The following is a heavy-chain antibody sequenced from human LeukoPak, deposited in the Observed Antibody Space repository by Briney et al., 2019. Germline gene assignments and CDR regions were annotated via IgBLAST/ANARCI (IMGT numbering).Heavy chain of an antibody. D-gene: IGHD2-2*01. CDR2: IIPILGIA. CDR1: GGSFSSYV. J-gene: IGHJ6*02. V-gene: IGHV1-69*04. Sequence: SVKVSCKPSGGSFSSYVICWVRQAPGQGLGWMGRIIPILGIANYAQTFQGSVTITADKSTSTAYMELSSLRSEDTAVYYCARTDSTSWHYGMDVWGQGTTVTVSS. CDR3: ARTDSTSWHYGMDV.